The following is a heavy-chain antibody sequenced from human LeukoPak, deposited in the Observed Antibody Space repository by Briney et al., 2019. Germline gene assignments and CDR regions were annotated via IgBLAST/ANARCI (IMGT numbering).Heavy chain of an antibody. CDR1: GFTFSSYA. V-gene: IGHV3-23*01. CDR2: ISGSGGST. Sequence: SGGSLRLSCAASGFTFSSYAMSWVRQAPGKGLEWVSAISGSGGSTYYADSVKGRFTISGDNSKNTLYLQMNSLRAEDTAVYYCAKFRGAVAALDYWGQGTLVTVSS. D-gene: IGHD6-19*01. CDR3: AKFRGAVAALDY. J-gene: IGHJ4*02.